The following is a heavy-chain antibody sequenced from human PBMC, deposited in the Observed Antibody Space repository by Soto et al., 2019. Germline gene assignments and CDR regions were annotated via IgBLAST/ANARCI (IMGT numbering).Heavy chain of an antibody. CDR3: ARDLQYSKLFYGMEV. V-gene: IGHV4-31*03. J-gene: IGHJ6*01. Sequence: PSETLSLTCTVSGGSISSGGYYWSWIRQHPGKGLEWIGYIYYSGSTYYNPSLESRVTISVDTSKNQFSLKLSSVTAADTAVYYCARDLQYSKLFYGMEVLGQGTTDTVSS. CDR1: GGSISSGGYY. CDR2: IYYSGST. D-gene: IGHD6-13*01.